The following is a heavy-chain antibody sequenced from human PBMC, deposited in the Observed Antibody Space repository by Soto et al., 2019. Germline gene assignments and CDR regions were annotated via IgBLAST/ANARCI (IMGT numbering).Heavy chain of an antibody. CDR2: IYYSGST. V-gene: IGHV4-39*01. Sequence: SETLSLTCTVSGGSISSSSYYWGWIRQPPGKGLEWIGSIYYSGSTYYNPSLKSRVTISVDTSKNQFSLKLSSVTAADTAVYYCARRSYSSSSKAGAFDIWGQGTMVTVSS. J-gene: IGHJ3*02. D-gene: IGHD6-6*01. CDR1: GGSISSSSYY. CDR3: ARRSYSSSSKAGAFDI.